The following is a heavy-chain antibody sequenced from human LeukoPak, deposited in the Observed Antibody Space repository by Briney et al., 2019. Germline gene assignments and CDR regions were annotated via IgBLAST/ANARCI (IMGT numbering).Heavy chain of an antibody. Sequence: TSETLSLTCAVSGGSITSDYWWTWVRQPPGKGLEWIGYISKVGTTYYNPSLRSRLSISVDTSKNQFSLNLSSMTAADAAVYYCARGEVGASPFDYWGLGALVTVSS. J-gene: IGHJ4*02. V-gene: IGHV4-30-4*01. CDR2: ISKVGTT. D-gene: IGHD1-26*01. CDR1: GGSITSDYW. CDR3: ARGEVGASPFDY.